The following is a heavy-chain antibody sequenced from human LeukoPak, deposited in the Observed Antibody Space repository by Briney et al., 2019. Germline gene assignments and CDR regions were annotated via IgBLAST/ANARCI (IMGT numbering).Heavy chain of an antibody. V-gene: IGHV3-74*01. Sequence: GGSLRLSCAASGFTFSNYWMHWVRQAPGKGLVWVSRINSDGISTSYADSVKGRFTISRDNSKNTLNLQMNSLRAEDTAVYYCAKGPSGIAVAGTGYFDYWGQGTLVTVSS. CDR1: GFTFSNYW. CDR2: INSDGIST. CDR3: AKGPSGIAVAGTGYFDY. D-gene: IGHD6-19*01. J-gene: IGHJ4*02.